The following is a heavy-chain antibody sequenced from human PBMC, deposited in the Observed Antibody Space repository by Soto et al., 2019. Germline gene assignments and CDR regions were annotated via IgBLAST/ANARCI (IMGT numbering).Heavy chain of an antibody. D-gene: IGHD5-12*01. CDR3: AKDTRYGDYVRWFDS. CDR2: ITASGGRT. V-gene: IGHV3-23*01. CDR1: GFTFSSYA. J-gene: IGHJ5*01. Sequence: EVHLLESGGGVVQPGGSLRLSCTASGFTFSSYAMTWVRQAPGRGLEGVSGITASGGRTFYADSVKGWFTISRDNSRSTLYLQMNSLRAEDTALYFCAKDTRYGDYVRWFDSWGQGTLVTVSS.